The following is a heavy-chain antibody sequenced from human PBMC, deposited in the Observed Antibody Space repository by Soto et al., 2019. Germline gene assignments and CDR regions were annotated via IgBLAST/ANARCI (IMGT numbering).Heavy chain of an antibody. V-gene: IGHV1-2*02. Sequence: AASVKVSCKASGYTFTDYYMHWVRQAPGQGPEWMGWINPNSGGTNAAQKFQGRVTMTRDTSITTVYMELSRLTSDDTAVYYCARDKFGNTGSFDPWGQGTLVTVSS. D-gene: IGHD2-2*02. CDR3: ARDKFGNTGSFDP. CDR2: INPNSGGT. CDR1: GYTFTDYY. J-gene: IGHJ5*02.